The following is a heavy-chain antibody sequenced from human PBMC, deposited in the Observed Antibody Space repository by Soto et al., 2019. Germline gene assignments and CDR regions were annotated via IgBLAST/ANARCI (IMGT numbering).Heavy chain of an antibody. CDR3: AKDSWYFDL. CDR1: GFVFTNFR. CDR2: IDTSGHST. J-gene: IGHJ4*02. V-gene: IGHV3-74*01. D-gene: IGHD6-13*01. Sequence: RLSCEASGFVFTNFRMHWVRHVPGKGLVWVARIDTSGHSTNYAESVKGRFTISRDNAKNTVSLQMNSLRVEDTGVYYCAKDSWYFDLWSQGSQVTVSS.